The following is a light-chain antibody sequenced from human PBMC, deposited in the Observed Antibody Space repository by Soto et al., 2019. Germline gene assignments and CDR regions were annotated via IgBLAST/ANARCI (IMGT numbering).Light chain of an antibody. CDR3: QQYHRYST. CDR2: DVS. CDR1: QNINAW. J-gene: IGKJ1*01. V-gene: IGKV1-5*01. Sequence: IHMTQAPSTLSASVGDRVTITCRASQNINAWLAWYQQKPGKAPKLLIYDVSTLHSGVPSRFSGSASGTEFTLTISNLESDDFATYYCQQYHRYSTFGQGTKVDIK.